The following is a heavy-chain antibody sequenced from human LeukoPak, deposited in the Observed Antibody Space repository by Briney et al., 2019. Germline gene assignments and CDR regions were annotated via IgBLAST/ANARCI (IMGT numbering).Heavy chain of an antibody. CDR1: GYSFTSYW. D-gene: IGHD3-22*01. CDR3: ARREYSGHSYFDY. CDR2: IYPDDSDT. V-gene: IGHV5-51*01. J-gene: IGHJ4*02. Sequence: GESLKISCKGSGYSFTSYWIGWVRQMPGKGLEWMGIIYPDDSDTRYSPSFQGQVTISADKSIGTAYLQWSTLKASDTAIYYCARREYSGHSYFDYWSQGTPVTVSS.